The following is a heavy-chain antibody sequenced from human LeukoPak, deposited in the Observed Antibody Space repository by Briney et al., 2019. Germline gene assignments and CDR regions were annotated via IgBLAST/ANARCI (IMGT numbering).Heavy chain of an antibody. CDR2: IHYSGRT. Sequence: ASETLSLTCTVSGGSISSSSYYWGWIRQPPGKGLEWIGSIHYSGRTYYNPSLKSRVTISVDTSKKQFSLKLSSVTAADTAVYYCARGRPDGSGSYYKFDPWGQGTLVTVSS. CDR1: GGSISSSSYY. D-gene: IGHD3-10*01. V-gene: IGHV4-39*01. CDR3: ARGRPDGSGSYYKFDP. J-gene: IGHJ5*02.